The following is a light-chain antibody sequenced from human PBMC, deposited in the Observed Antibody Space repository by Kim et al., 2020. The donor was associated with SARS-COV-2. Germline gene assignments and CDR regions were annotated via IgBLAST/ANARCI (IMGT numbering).Light chain of an antibody. J-gene: IGLJ3*02. CDR2: DVT. Sequence: GQSFTISCTGTSSGVGGYSYVSWFQKHPVKAPKLLIYDVTNRPSGVSTRFSGSKSGNTASLTISGLQAEDEADYYCSSKTSSNTLVFGGGTQLTVL. V-gene: IGLV2-14*03. CDR1: SSGVGGYSY. CDR3: SSKTSSNTLV.